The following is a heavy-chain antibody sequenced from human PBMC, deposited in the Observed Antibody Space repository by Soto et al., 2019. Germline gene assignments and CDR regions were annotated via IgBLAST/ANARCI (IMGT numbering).Heavy chain of an antibody. Sequence: GGSLRLSCTASGFTFGDYAMSWFRQAPGKGLEWVGFIRSKAYGGTTEYAASVKGRFTISRDDSKSIAYLQMNSLKTEDTAVYYCTRDGVPARPRFYFDYWGQGTLVTV. D-gene: IGHD6-6*01. CDR3: TRDGVPARPRFYFDY. J-gene: IGHJ4*02. CDR2: IRSKAYGGTT. V-gene: IGHV3-49*03. CDR1: GFTFGDYA.